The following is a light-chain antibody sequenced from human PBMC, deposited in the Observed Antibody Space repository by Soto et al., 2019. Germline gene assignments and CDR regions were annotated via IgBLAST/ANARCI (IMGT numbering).Light chain of an antibody. CDR3: QQANSFPLT. Sequence: DIQMTQSPSSVSASVGDRVTITCRASQSISSWLAWYQQQPGKAPKLLIYAASNLLSGVPSRFSGSGSGTDFTLTISSLQPEDFATYYCQQANSFPLTFGGGTKVEIK. CDR1: QSISSW. V-gene: IGKV1-12*01. J-gene: IGKJ4*01. CDR2: AAS.